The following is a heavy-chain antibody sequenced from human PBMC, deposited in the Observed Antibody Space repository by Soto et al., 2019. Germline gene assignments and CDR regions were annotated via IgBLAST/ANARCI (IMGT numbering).Heavy chain of an antibody. Sequence: PGESLRLSYEASGLTCRAYAMSRGRHDQVKVVDSVLPISGSGRSTYYADSVKGRFTISRDNSKNTLYLQMNSLRAEDTAVYYCAKDQLYIRGVIHNWFDPWGQGTLVTVSS. J-gene: IGHJ5*02. CDR1: GLTCRAYA. CDR2: ISGSGRST. CDR3: AKDQLYIRGVIHNWFDP. V-gene: IGHV3-23*01. D-gene: IGHD3-10*02.